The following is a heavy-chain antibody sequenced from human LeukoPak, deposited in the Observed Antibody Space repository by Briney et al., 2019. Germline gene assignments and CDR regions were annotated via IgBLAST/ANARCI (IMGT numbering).Heavy chain of an antibody. J-gene: IGHJ4*02. CDR1: GFTFSSYA. V-gene: IGHV3-30-3*01. CDR2: ISYDGSNK. D-gene: IGHD1-26*01. Sequence: PGGSLRLTCAASGFTFSSYAMHWVRQAPGKGREWVAVISYDGSNKYYADSVKGRFTISRDNSKNTLYLQMNSLRAEDTAVYYCARGQGGSYDYWGQGTLVTVSS. CDR3: ARGQGGSYDY.